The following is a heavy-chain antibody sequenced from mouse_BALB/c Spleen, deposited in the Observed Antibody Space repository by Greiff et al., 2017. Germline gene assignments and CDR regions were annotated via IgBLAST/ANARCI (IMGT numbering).Heavy chain of an antibody. J-gene: IGHJ3*01. CDR1: GFTFSSYA. CDR3: ARGGDYERAWFAY. V-gene: IGHV5-6-5*01. D-gene: IGHD2-4*01. Sequence: EVMLVESGGGLVKPGGSLKLSCAASGFTFSSYAMSWVRQTPEKRLEWVASISSGGSTYYPDSVKGRFTISRDNARNILYLQMSSLRSEDTAMYYCARGGDYERAWFAYWGQGTLVTVSA. CDR2: ISSGGST.